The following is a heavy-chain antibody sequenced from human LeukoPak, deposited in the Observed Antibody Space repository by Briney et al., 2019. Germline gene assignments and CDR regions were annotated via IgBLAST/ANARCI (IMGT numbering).Heavy chain of an antibody. D-gene: IGHD4-17*01. Sequence: PGGSLRLSCAASGFTFSSYWMHWVRQAPGKGLVWVSRINSDGSSTSYADSVKGRFTISRDNAKNTLYLQMNSLRAEDTAVYYCASSDYGDAIDYWGQGTLVTVSS. CDR3: ASSDYGDAIDY. CDR2: INSDGSST. CDR1: GFTFSSYW. J-gene: IGHJ4*02. V-gene: IGHV3-74*01.